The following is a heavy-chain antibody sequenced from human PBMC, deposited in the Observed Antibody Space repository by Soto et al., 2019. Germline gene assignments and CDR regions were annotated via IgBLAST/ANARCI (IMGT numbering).Heavy chain of an antibody. Sequence: ASVKVSCKASGVTFNRQDMRWVRQAPGQGLEWMGWITPYNGKTHYAQKFQDRVTMTTDTAATTAYMELRSLTSDDSAMYFCARDTSHYFDHWGQGMLVTVSS. CDR1: GVTFNRQD. J-gene: IGHJ4*02. D-gene: IGHD2-2*01. CDR3: ARDTSHYFDH. CDR2: ITPYNGKT. V-gene: IGHV1-18*01.